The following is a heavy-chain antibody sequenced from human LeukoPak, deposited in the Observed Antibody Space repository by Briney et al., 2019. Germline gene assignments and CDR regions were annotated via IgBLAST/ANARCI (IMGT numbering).Heavy chain of an antibody. D-gene: IGHD4-17*01. J-gene: IGHJ4*02. V-gene: IGHV3-30*02. CDR1: GFSFSSFG. CDR2: IRYDGSRK. CDR3: AKDYGDFGDSSSYLDH. Sequence: GGSLRLSCAASGFSFSSFGMHWVRQAPGKGLEWVTSIRYDGSRKHYTDSVKGRFTISRDNSKNTLYLQMNSLRDEDTAVYYCAKDYGDFGDSSSYLDHWGQGTPVTVSS.